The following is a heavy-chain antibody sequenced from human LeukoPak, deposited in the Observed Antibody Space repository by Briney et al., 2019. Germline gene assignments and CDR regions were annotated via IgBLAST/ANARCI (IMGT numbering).Heavy chain of an antibody. Sequence: GGSLRLSCAASGFTFSSYAMSWVRQAPGKGLEWVSAISGSGGSTYYADSVKGRFTISRDNSKNTLYLQMNSLRAEDTAVYYCAKDMIQLRLTGHDDYWGQGTLVTVSS. D-gene: IGHD5-18*01. CDR3: AKDMIQLRLTGHDDY. CDR2: ISGSGGST. V-gene: IGHV3-23*01. CDR1: GFTFSSYA. J-gene: IGHJ4*02.